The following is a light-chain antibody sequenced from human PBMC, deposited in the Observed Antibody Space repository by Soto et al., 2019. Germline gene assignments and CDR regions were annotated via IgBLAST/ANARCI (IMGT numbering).Light chain of an antibody. CDR2: DTS. CDR3: QQYNSYPVT. Sequence: DIQMTQSPSTLSASVGDRVTITCRASQSISGRLAWYQQKPGKAPNLLIYDTSSLESGVPSRFSGSGSGTEFSLTFSSLRPDDFAPYYGQQYNSYPVTFGQGTRLEI. V-gene: IGKV1-5*01. CDR1: QSISGR. J-gene: IGKJ2*01.